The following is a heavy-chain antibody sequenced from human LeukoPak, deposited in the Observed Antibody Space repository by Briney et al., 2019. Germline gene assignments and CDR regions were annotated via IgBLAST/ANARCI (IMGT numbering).Heavy chain of an antibody. D-gene: IGHD3-10*01. J-gene: IGHJ6*02. CDR2: ISSSGSTI. CDR3: ASNLGGSGIYYYYYGMDV. Sequence: PGGSLRLSCAASGFTFSDYYMSWIRQAPGKGLEWVSYISSSGSTIYYADSVKGRFTISRDNAKNSLYLQMNSLRAEDTAVYYCASNLGGSGIYYYYYGMDVWGQGTTVTVSS. V-gene: IGHV3-11*01. CDR1: GFTFSDYY.